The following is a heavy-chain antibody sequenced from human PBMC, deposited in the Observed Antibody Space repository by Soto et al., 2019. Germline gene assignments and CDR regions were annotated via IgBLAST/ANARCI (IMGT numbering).Heavy chain of an antibody. CDR2: IIPILGIA. CDR3: ARDISQGDYMDV. CDR1: GGTFSSYT. V-gene: IGHV1-69*04. Sequence: SVKVSCKASGGTFSSYTISWVRQAPGQGLEWMGRIIPILGIANYAQKFQGRVTITADKSTSTAYMELSSLRSEDTAVYYCARDISQGDYMDVWGKGTTVTVSS. J-gene: IGHJ6*03.